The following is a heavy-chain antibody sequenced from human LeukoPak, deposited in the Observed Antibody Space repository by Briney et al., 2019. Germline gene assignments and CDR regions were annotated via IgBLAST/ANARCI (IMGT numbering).Heavy chain of an antibody. CDR2: IRYDGSNK. CDR1: GFTFSSYG. V-gene: IGHV3-30*02. CDR3: AKGTYCSGGSCYYPFDY. J-gene: IGHJ4*02. D-gene: IGHD2-15*01. Sequence: GGSLRLSCAASGFTFSSYGMHWVRQAPGKGLEWVAFIRYDGSNKYYADSVKGRFTISRDNSKNTLYLQMNSLRAEDTAVYYCAKGTYCSGGSCYYPFDYWGQGTLVTVSS.